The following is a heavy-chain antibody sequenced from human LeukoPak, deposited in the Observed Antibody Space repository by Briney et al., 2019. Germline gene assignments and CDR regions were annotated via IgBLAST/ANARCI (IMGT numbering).Heavy chain of an antibody. V-gene: IGHV4-59*08. CDR3: ARHSPAYYDFWSGYYGFGKSGGGENWFDP. D-gene: IGHD3-3*01. CDR2: NYYSGST. J-gene: IGHJ5*02. CDR1: GGSISIYY. Sequence: SQTLSLTCTVSGGSISIYYWSWIRHPPGKGLEWVGYNYYSGSTNYHPSLKSQVTISVDTSKNQFALKLGSGTAADTAVYYCARHSPAYYDFWSGYYGFGKSGGGENWFDPWGQGTLVTVSS.